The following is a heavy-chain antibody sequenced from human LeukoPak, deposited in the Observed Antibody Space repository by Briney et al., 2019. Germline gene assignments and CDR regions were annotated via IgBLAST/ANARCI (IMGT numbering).Heavy chain of an antibody. CDR2: IKQDESAK. V-gene: IGHV3-7*01. CDR1: GFIFDNYW. Sequence: PGGSLRLSCAASGFIFDNYWMSWVRQAPEKGLEWVANIKQDESAKYYVDSVKARFTISRDNAKNTLYLQMDSLRADDTAVYYCARLQWPQLRAFDIWGQGTMVTVSS. CDR3: ARLQWPQLRAFDI. D-gene: IGHD5-24*01. J-gene: IGHJ3*02.